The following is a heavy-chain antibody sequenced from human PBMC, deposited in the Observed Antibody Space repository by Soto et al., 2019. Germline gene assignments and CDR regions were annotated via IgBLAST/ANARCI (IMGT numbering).Heavy chain of an antibody. CDR2: IIPIFGTA. D-gene: IGHD3-3*01. J-gene: IGHJ6*02. V-gene: IGHV1-69*06. CDR3: ARDRGFWSGYHYYYYGMDV. Sequence: ASVKVSCKASGGTFSSYAISWVRQAPGQGLEWMGGIIPIFGTANYAQKFQGRVTITADKSTSTAYMELSSLRSEDTAVYYCARDRGFWSGYHYYYYGMDVWGQGTTVTV. CDR1: GGTFSSYA.